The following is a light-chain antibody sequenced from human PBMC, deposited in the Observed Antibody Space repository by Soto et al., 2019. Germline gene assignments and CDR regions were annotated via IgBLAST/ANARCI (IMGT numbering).Light chain of an antibody. CDR2: DNN. CDR1: ASNIGNDY. CDR3: GAWDSSLNVYV. Sequence: QSLLTEPPSVSAAPGHKVTISCSGTASNIGNDYVSWYPQLPGEAPQLLIYDNNRRPSGIPDRFSGSRSDTSATLGITGLQTGDEADYYCGAWDSSLNVYVFGTGTKVTVL. V-gene: IGLV1-51*01. J-gene: IGLJ1*01.